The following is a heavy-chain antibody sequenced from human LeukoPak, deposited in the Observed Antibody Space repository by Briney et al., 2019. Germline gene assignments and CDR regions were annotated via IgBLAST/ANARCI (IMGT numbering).Heavy chain of an antibody. J-gene: IGHJ4*02. CDR1: GYTFTSYG. Sequence: ASVKVSCKASGYTFTSYGISWVRQAPGQGLEWMGWISAYNGNTNYAQKLQGRVTMTEDTSTDTAYMELSSLRSEDTAVYYCATVSSWLEHYFDYWGQGTLVTVSS. D-gene: IGHD6-13*01. CDR3: ATVSSWLEHYFDY. V-gene: IGHV1-18*01. CDR2: ISAYNGNT.